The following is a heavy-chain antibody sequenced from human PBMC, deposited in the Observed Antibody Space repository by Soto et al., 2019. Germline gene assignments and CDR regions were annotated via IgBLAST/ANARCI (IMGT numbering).Heavy chain of an antibody. V-gene: IGHV4-4*07. CDR1: GDSVTNYY. CDR3: TKWPNWNRYYNGVEV. Sequence: QVQLQESGPGLVKPSKPLSLTCTVSGDSVTNYYWSWLRQPAGRGMEWIGRVSASADTDYNPSFNGRDTMSVDTSRNQFSLMLSSVTAADTAMYYCTKWPNWNRYYNGVEVWGRGTEVSVSS. J-gene: IGHJ6*02. D-gene: IGHD1-1*01. CDR2: VSASADT.